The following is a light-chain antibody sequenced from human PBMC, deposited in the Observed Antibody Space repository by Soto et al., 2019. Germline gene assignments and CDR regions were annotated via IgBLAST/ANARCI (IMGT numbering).Light chain of an antibody. J-gene: IGKJ1*01. CDR1: QSVSNNY. CDR2: GGS. V-gene: IGKV3-20*01. Sequence: EIVLTQSPGTLSLSPGERATLSCRASQSVSNNYLAWYQQKPGQAPRLLIYGGSTRATGIPDRFSGSGSGTDFTLTISRLEPEDFAVYYCQQYGLSPRTFGQGTKVDIK. CDR3: QQYGLSPRT.